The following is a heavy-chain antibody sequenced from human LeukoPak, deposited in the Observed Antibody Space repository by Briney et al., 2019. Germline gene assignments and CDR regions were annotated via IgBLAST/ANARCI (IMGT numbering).Heavy chain of an antibody. V-gene: IGHV4-39*07. Sequence: SETLSLTCTVSGGSISSSSYYWGWLRQPPGKGLEWIGSIYYSGSTYYNPSLKSLTTISVDAFKNHFSLKLSSVTAADTAVYYCARDLWCQLPRGLFDYWGQGTLVSVSS. CDR1: GGSISSSSYY. CDR3: ARDLWCQLPRGLFDY. J-gene: IGHJ4*02. CDR2: IYYSGST. D-gene: IGHD2-2*01.